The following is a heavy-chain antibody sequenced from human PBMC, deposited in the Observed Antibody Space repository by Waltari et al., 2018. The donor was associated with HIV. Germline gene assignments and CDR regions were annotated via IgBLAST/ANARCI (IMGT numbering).Heavy chain of an antibody. CDR2: IKQDGSEK. CDR3: ARSLRDWYGSFDY. D-gene: IGHD3-9*01. V-gene: IGHV3-7*01. Sequence: EVQLVESGGGLVQPGGSLRLSCAASGFTFSSYWMSWVGQSPGKWLEWVSNIKQDGSEKNYVDSVKGRFTISRDSAKNSLYLQMNSLRAEDTAVYYCARSLRDWYGSFDYWGQGTLVTVSS. J-gene: IGHJ4*02. CDR1: GFTFSSYW.